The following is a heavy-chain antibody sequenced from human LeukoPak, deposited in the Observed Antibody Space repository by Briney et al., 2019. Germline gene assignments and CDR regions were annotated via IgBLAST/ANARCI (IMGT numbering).Heavy chain of an antibody. CDR2: ISYGGRNK. CDR1: GFIFSSYG. D-gene: IGHD5-24*01. Sequence: GGSLRLSCAASGFIFSSYGMLWVPQAPGKGLEWVAVISYGGRNKYYADSVKGRFTISRDNSKNTLYLQMNSLRAEDTALYYCSKATPPRDGSNPDYWGQGTLVTVSS. V-gene: IGHV3-30*18. CDR3: SKATPPRDGSNPDY. J-gene: IGHJ4*02.